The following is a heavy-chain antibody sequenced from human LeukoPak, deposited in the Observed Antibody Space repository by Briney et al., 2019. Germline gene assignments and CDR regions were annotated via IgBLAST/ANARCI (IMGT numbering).Heavy chain of an antibody. J-gene: IGHJ1*01. CDR3: ASSDYPPHFRH. D-gene: IGHD4-17*01. Sequence: SETLSLTCAVYGGSFSGYYWSWIRQPPGKGLEWIGEINHSGSTNYNPSLKSRVTISVDTSKNQSSLKLSSVTAADTAVYYCASSDYPPHFRHWGQGTLVTVSS. CDR1: GGSFSGYY. V-gene: IGHV4-34*01. CDR2: INHSGST.